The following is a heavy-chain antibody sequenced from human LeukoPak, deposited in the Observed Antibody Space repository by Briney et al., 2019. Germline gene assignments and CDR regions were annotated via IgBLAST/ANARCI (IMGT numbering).Heavy chain of an antibody. CDR3: AKGYFDRFDAFDI. J-gene: IGHJ3*02. V-gene: IGHV3-23*01. Sequence: GGSLRLSCAASGFTFRSSWMYWVRQAPGKGLEWVSAISGSGGSTYYADSVKGRLTISRDNSKNTLYLQMNSLRAEDTAVYYCAKGYFDRFDAFDIWGQGTMVTVSS. CDR2: ISGSGGST. D-gene: IGHD3-9*01. CDR1: GFTFRSSW.